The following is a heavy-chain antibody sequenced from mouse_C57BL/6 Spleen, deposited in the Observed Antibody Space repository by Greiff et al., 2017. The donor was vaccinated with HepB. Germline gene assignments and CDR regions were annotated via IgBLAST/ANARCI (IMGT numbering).Heavy chain of an antibody. D-gene: IGHD3-2*02. CDR2: IYPGSGST. Sequence: QVQLQQPGAELVKPGASVKMSCKASGYTFTSYWITWVKQRPGQGLEWIGDIYPGSGSTNYNEKFKSKATLTVDKSSSTAYMQLSSLTSEDSAVYYCARQLRLEVYYAMDYWGQGTSVTVSS. J-gene: IGHJ4*01. CDR1: GYTFTSYW. V-gene: IGHV1-55*01. CDR3: ARQLRLEVYYAMDY.